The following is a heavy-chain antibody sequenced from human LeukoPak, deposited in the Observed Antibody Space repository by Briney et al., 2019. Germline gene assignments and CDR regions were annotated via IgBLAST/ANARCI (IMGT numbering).Heavy chain of an antibody. CDR1: GGSISSSSYY. Sequence: SETLSLTCTVSGGSISSSSYYWGWIRQPPGKGLEWLGEINHSGSTNYNPSLKSRVTISVDTSKNQFSLKLSSVTAADTAVYYCARSLGVMITFGGVIAENDYWGQGTLVTVSS. J-gene: IGHJ4*02. D-gene: IGHD3-16*02. V-gene: IGHV4-39*07. CDR2: INHSGST. CDR3: ARSLGVMITFGGVIAENDY.